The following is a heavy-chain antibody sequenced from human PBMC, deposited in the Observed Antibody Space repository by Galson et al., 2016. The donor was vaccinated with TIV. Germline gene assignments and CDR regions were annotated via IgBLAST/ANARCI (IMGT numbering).Heavy chain of an antibody. D-gene: IGHD2-15*01. CDR3: ATDCSHHSCYEDS. J-gene: IGHJ5*02. CDR1: GGNFNKYA. V-gene: IGHV1-69*04. Sequence: SVKVSCKVSGGNFNKYAVSWVRQAPGQGLQWMGRIIPILGMTNYAQTFQGRVSIIADRSTTTAYMELSILRSEDTAVYYCATDCSHHSCYEDSWGRGTLVTVSS. CDR2: IIPILGMT.